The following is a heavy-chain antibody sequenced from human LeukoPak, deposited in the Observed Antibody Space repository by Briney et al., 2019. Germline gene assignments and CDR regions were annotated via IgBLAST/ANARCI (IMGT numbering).Heavy chain of an antibody. D-gene: IGHD6-13*01. Sequence: PGGSLRLSCAGSGFTFSSYWMTWVRQAPGKGLEWVANIKQDGSEKYYVDSVEGRFAISRDNAKNSLYLQMNSLTAEDTAVYYCARPRDSGWSKTWDYWGQGTLVTVSS. CDR2: IKQDGSEK. CDR1: GFTFSSYW. J-gene: IGHJ4*02. CDR3: ARPRDSGWSKTWDY. V-gene: IGHV3-7*03.